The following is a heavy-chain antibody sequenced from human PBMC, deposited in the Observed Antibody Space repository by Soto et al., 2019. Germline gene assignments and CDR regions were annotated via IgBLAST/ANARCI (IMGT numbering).Heavy chain of an antibody. CDR2: IGTAGDP. D-gene: IGHD3-22*01. CDR3: ARAQYYYDSSGYYSYYFDY. Sequence: PGGSLRLSCAASGFTFSSYDMHWVRQATGKGLEWVSAIGTAGDPYYPGSVKGRFTISRENAKNSLYLQMNSLRAGDTAVYYCARAQYYYDSSGYYSYYFDYWGQVTLVTFSS. CDR1: GFTFSSYD. J-gene: IGHJ4*02. V-gene: IGHV3-13*05.